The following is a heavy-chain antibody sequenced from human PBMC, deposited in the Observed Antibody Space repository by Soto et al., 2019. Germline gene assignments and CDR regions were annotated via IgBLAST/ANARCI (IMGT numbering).Heavy chain of an antibody. D-gene: IGHD3-22*01. CDR2: ISSSGTNI. CDR3: ARDRPVQYSDSSGYFDY. V-gene: IGHV3-48*03. J-gene: IGHJ4*02. Sequence: RLSCAASGFTFSSYEMNWVRQAPGKGLEWVSYISSSGTNIYYADSVKGRFTVSRDNAKSSLYLQMESLRADDAATYYCARDRPVQYSDSSGYFDYWGQGALVTISS. CDR1: GFTFSSYE.